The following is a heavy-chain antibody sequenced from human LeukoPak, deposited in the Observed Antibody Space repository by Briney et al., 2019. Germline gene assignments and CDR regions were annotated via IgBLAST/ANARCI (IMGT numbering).Heavy chain of an antibody. V-gene: IGHV3-33*01. D-gene: IGHD6-13*01. Sequence: IWYDGSNKYYADSVKGRFTISRDNSKNTLYLQMNSLRAEDTAVYYCARHSSWYGTFRHWGQGTLVTVSS. CDR2: IWYDGSNK. J-gene: IGHJ4*02. CDR3: ARHSSWYGTFRH.